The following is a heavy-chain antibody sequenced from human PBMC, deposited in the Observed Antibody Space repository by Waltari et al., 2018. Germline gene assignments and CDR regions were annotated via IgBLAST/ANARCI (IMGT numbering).Heavy chain of an antibody. Sequence: VQLLESGGGVVQPGGSLSRSCAASGFLFSSHGMHWVRQIPGKGLEWVAFISFDGKKIFDADSVRGRFTISRDNSNNIVFLQMNSLRPEDSGVYYCAKDGDYSLTEYDAFDVWGQGTVVTVSP. CDR2: ISFDGKKI. J-gene: IGHJ3*01. V-gene: IGHV3-30*02. CDR1: GFLFSSHG. CDR3: AKDGDYSLTEYDAFDV. D-gene: IGHD4-17*01.